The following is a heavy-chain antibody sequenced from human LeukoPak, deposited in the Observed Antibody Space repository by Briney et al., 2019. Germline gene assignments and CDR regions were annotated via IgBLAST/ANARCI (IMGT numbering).Heavy chain of an antibody. J-gene: IGHJ6*03. CDR3: ARDAYSSPMDV. CDR2: INHSGST. V-gene: IGHV4-34*01. Sequence: SETLSLTCAVSGGSFSGYYWSWIRQPPGKGLEWIGEINHSGSTNYNPSLKSRVTISVDTSKHQFSLKLSSVTAADTAVYYCARDAYSSPMDVWGKGATVTVSS. CDR1: GGSFSGYY. D-gene: IGHD5-18*01.